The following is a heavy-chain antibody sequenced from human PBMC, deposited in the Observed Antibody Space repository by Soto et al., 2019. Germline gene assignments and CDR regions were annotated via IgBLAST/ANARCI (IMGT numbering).Heavy chain of an antibody. CDR1: GFTFSSYG. D-gene: IGHD3-22*01. CDR2: ISYDGSNK. Sequence: PGGSLRLSCAASGFTFSSYGMHWVRQAPGKGLEWVAVISYDGSNKYYADSVKGRFTISRDNSKNTLYLQMNSLRAEDTAVYYCANGPTMIVVVNWGQGTLVTVSS. J-gene: IGHJ4*02. V-gene: IGHV3-30*18. CDR3: ANGPTMIVVVN.